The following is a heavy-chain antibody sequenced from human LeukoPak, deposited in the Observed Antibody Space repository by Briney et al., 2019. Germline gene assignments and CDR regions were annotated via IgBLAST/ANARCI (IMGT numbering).Heavy chain of an antibody. CDR3: AREGTPYYYGSDWFDP. J-gene: IGHJ5*02. V-gene: IGHV1-2*02. CDR1: GYTSTGYY. D-gene: IGHD3-10*01. CDR2: INPNSGGT. Sequence: ASVKVSCKASGYTSTGYYMHWVRQAPGQGLEWMGWINPNSGGTDYAQKFQGRVTMTRDTSISTAYMELSRLRSDDTAVYYCAREGTPYYYGSDWFDPWGQGTLVTVSS.